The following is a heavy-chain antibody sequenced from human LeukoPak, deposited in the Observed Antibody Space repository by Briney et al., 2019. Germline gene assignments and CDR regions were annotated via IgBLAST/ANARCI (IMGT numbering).Heavy chain of an antibody. J-gene: IGHJ5*02. CDR2: IRNDASKT. CDR3: AKRAGSAWSAGA. Sequence: GGSLRLSCAASGFSFSSVGMHWVRQAPGKGLDWVAYIRNDASKTYYADSVKGRFSISRDNSKNTVYLQMYNLLPEDTAVYYCAKRAGSAWSAGAWGQGTLVTVSS. CDR1: GFSFSSVG. V-gene: IGHV3-30*02. D-gene: IGHD3-10*01.